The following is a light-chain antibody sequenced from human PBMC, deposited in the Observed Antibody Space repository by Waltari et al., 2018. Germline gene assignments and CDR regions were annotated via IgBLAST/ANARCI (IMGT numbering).Light chain of an antibody. CDR2: GTN. V-gene: IGLV3-19*01. J-gene: IGLJ2*01. CDR3: HSRDSSGDVV. CDR1: SLRTYY. Sequence: SSELTQDPAVSVALGQTVRITCEGDSLRTYYVSWYHQKPGQAPALVIYGTNNRPSGIPERFSASSSGSTASLTIIGAQAEDEADYYCHSRDSSGDVVIGGGTKLTVV.